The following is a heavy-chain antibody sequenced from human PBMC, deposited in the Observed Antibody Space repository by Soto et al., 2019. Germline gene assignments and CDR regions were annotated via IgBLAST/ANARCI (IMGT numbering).Heavy chain of an antibody. Sequence: GASVKVSCKASGGTFSSYAISWVRQAPGQGLEWMGGIIPIFGTANYAQKFQGRVTITADESTSTAYMELSSLRSEDTAVYYCARVELSYDSSGYFSQGYFQHWGQGTLVTVSS. CDR1: GGTFSSYA. D-gene: IGHD3-22*01. J-gene: IGHJ1*01. CDR2: IIPIFGTA. V-gene: IGHV1-69*13. CDR3: ARVELSYDSSGYFSQGYFQH.